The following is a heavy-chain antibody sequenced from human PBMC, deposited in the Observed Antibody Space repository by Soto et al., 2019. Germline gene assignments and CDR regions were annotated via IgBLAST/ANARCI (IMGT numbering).Heavy chain of an antibody. CDR2: IYYSGST. Sequence: PSETLSLTCTVSGGSISSYYWSWIRQPPGKGLEWIGYIYYSGSTNYNPSLKSRVTISVDTSKNQFSLKLSSVTAADTAVYYCARGRPADQGHFDYLGQGTLVTVSS. D-gene: IGHD2-2*01. V-gene: IGHV4-59*08. J-gene: IGHJ4*02. CDR3: ARGRPADQGHFDY. CDR1: GGSISSYY.